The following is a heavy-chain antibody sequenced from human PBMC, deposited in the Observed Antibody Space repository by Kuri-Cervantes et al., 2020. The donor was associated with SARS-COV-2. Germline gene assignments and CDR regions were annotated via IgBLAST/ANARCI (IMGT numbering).Heavy chain of an antibody. CDR1: GFTFSDYY. Sequence: GGSLRLSCAASGFTFSDYYMSWIRQAPGKGLEWVAVIAYDGSNKYYADSVKGRFTISRDSSKNTLYLQMNSLRAEDTAVYYCARDTDDFDYWGQGTLVTVSS. CDR2: IAYDGSNK. J-gene: IGHJ4*02. D-gene: IGHD2-8*02. CDR3: ARDTDDFDY. V-gene: IGHV3-30-3*01.